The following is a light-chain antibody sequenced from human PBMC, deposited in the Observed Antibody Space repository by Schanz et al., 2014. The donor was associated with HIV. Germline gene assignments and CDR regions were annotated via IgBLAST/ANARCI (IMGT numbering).Light chain of an antibody. Sequence: DIQMTQPPSTLSASVGDRVTITCRASQRIGSHLAWYQQKPGKAPKLLIYAASTLQSGVPSRFSGSGTGTDFTLTISSLQPEDFATYYCQQSYSTPYTFGQGTKLEIK. J-gene: IGKJ2*01. CDR1: QRIGSH. CDR3: QQSYSTPYT. V-gene: IGKV1-39*01. CDR2: AAS.